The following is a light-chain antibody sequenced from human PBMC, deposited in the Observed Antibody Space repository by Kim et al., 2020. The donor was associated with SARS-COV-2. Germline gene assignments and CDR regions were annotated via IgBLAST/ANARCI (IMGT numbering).Light chain of an antibody. J-gene: IGLJ2*01. CDR3: CSYAGSYTLV. CDR1: NSDVGGYNY. Sequence: QSALTQPHSVSGSPGQSVTISCTGTNSDVGGYNYVSWYQQHPGKAPKLMIYDVSKRPSGVPDRFSGSKSGNTASLTISGLQAEDEADYYCCSYAGSYTLVFGGGTKVTVL. V-gene: IGLV2-11*01. CDR2: DVS.